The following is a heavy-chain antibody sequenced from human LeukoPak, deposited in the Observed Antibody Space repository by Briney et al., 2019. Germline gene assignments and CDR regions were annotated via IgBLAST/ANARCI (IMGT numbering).Heavy chain of an antibody. CDR1: GFTFEDYV. CDR3: AKDKYCSGGRCYSYFDY. D-gene: IGHD2-15*01. CDR2: ISGDGGST. Sequence: GGSLRLSCAASGFTFEDYVMHWVRHAPGKGLEWVSLISGDGGSTYYADSVKGRFTISRDNSKNSLYLQMNSLRTEDTALYYCAKDKYCSGGRCYSYFDYWGQGTLVTVSS. J-gene: IGHJ4*02. V-gene: IGHV3-43*02.